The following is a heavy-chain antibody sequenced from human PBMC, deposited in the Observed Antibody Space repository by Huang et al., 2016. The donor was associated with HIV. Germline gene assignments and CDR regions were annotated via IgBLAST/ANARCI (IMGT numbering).Heavy chain of an antibody. CDR1: GVSTRSYF. CDR3: AREDRNAFDI. V-gene: IGHV4-4*07. Sequence: QVHLQESGPGLVKPSETLSLICTVSGVSTRSYFWSGIRQPAGKGPECIARMNQSGDTKSNPSLRSRVTMSVDTAKNQLSLRLTSVTAADTAVYYWAREDRNAFDIWGQGRMVIVSS. J-gene: IGHJ3*02. CDR2: MNQSGDT.